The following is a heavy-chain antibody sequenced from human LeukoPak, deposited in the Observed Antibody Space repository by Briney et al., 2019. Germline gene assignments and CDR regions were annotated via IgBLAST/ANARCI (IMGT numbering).Heavy chain of an antibody. CDR3: ARTEGYYDSSGYYGPRYYYYMDV. V-gene: IGHV4-59*01. J-gene: IGHJ6*03. Sequence: SETLSLTCTVSGGSISSYYWSWIRQPPGKGLEWIGYIYYSGSTNYNPSLKSRVTISVDTSKNQFSLKLGSVTAADTAVYYCARTEGYYDSSGYYGPRYYYYMDVWGKGTTVTVSS. CDR2: IYYSGST. D-gene: IGHD3-22*01. CDR1: GGSISSYY.